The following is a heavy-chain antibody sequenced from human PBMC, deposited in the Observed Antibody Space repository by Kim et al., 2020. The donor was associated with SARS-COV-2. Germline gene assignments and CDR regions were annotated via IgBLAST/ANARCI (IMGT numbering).Heavy chain of an antibody. D-gene: IGHD3-10*02. V-gene: IGHV4-59*01. CDR3: ARSLVQYWFDP. Sequence: SETLSLTCTVSGGSISSYYWSWIRQPPGKGLEWIGYIYYSGSTKYNPSLKSRVTISVDTSKNQFSLKLSSVTAADTAVYYCARSLVQYWFDPWGQGTLVTVSS. J-gene: IGHJ5*02. CDR2: IYYSGST. CDR1: GGSISSYY.